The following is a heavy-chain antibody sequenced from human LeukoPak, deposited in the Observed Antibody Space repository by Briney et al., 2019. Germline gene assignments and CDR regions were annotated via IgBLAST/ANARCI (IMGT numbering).Heavy chain of an antibody. J-gene: IGHJ4*02. CDR3: ANVPRSSVSY. CDR2: LNEDGTVK. CDR1: GFSFTTNW. V-gene: IGHV3-7*01. D-gene: IGHD1-26*01. Sequence: GGSLRPSCAASGFSFTTNWMHWVRQTPGKRLEWVAELNEDGTVKYYVDSVKGRFTISRDNAKNSLYLQMNRLRAEDTGVYFCANVPRSSVSYWGRGILVTVSS.